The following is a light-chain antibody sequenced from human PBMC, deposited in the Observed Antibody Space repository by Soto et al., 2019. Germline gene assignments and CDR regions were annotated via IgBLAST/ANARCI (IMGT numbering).Light chain of an antibody. CDR2: GNN. Sequence: QSVLTQPPSVSGAPGQRVAISCTGSSSNIGAGFDVHWYQQFPGTAPKLLIYGNNNRPSGVPDRFSGSKSGTSASLAITGLQAEDEADYYCQSYDSSLSGVVFGGGTKLTVL. J-gene: IGLJ2*01. V-gene: IGLV1-40*01. CDR1: SSNIGAGFD. CDR3: QSYDSSLSGVV.